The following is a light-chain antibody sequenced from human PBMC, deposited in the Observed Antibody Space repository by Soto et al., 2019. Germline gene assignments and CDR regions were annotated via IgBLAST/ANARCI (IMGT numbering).Light chain of an antibody. CDR1: SSNIGNNY. CDR2: EVS. CDR3: SSYTTSSPVV. J-gene: IGLJ3*02. V-gene: IGLV2-14*01. Sequence: QSVLTQSPSVSAAPGQQVTISCSGSSSNIGNNYVSWYQQHPGKAPKLMIYEVSNRPSGVSNRFSGSKSGNTASLTISGLQAEDEADYYCSSYTTSSPVVFGGGTKLTVL.